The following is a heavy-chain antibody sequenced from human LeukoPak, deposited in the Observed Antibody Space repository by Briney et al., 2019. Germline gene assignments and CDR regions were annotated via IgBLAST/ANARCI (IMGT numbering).Heavy chain of an antibody. Sequence: ASVKASCKASGYTFTGYYMHWVRQAPGQGLEWMGWINPNSGGTNYAQKFQGRVTMTRDTSISTAYMELSRLRSDDTAVYYCARALGYCSGGSCYSFGYWGQGTLVTVSS. CDR2: INPNSGGT. V-gene: IGHV1-2*02. J-gene: IGHJ4*02. D-gene: IGHD2-15*01. CDR1: GYTFTGYY. CDR3: ARALGYCSGGSCYSFGY.